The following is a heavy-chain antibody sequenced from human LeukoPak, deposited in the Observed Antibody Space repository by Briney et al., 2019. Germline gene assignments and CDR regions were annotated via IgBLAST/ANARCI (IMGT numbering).Heavy chain of an antibody. Sequence: SETLPLTCNVSGGSISSYYWSWIRQPPGKELEWIGYMYYSGNTNYNPSLNSRVTTSVDSSKNQFSLKLSSVTAADTAVYYCARHTIVGAGNAFDIWGQGTMVTVSS. CDR1: GGSISSYY. CDR3: ARHTIVGAGNAFDI. V-gene: IGHV4-59*08. CDR2: MYYSGNT. J-gene: IGHJ3*02. D-gene: IGHD1-26*01.